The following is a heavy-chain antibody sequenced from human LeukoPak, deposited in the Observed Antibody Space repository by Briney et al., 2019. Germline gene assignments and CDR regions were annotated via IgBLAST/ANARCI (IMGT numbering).Heavy chain of an antibody. CDR3: ATYRQVLLPFES. D-gene: IGHD2-8*02. Sequence: GGSLRLSCAASGFTFDDFGMSWVRQAPRRGLEWVSGINWNGVRTGYADSVRGRFTISRDNSKSTLSLQMNSLRAEDTAIYYCATYRQVLLPFESWGQGTLVTVSS. CDR2: INWNGVRT. CDR1: GFTFDDFG. V-gene: IGHV3-20*04. J-gene: IGHJ4*02.